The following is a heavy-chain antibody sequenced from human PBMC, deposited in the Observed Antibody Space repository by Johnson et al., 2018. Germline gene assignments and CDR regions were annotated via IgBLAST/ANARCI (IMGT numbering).Heavy chain of an antibody. CDR3: AKGPSYQLLYAEYFQH. V-gene: IGHV3-30*18. D-gene: IGHD2-2*02. J-gene: IGHJ1*01. CDR2: ISYDGSNK. Sequence: QVQLVQSGGGVVQPGRSXRLSCAASGFTFSSYGMHWVRQAPGKGLEWVAVISYDGSNKYYADSVKGRFTISRDNSKNTLYLQMNSLRAEDTAVYYCAKGPSYQLLYAEYFQHWGQGTLVTVSS. CDR1: GFTFSSYG.